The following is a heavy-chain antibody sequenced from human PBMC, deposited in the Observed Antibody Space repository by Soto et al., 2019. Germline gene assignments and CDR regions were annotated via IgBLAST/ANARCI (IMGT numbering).Heavy chain of an antibody. V-gene: IGHV4-31*03. CDR1: GGSIRRRGYY. CDR3: ASSGAREGDWFDP. Sequence: QVQLQESGPGVVKPSQTLSLTCTVSGGSIRRRGYYWSWIRHHPWEGLQWIGFIHYSGITDYNPSLKSRAAISADTSKNQFSLKLSSVTAADTAVYYCASSGAREGDWFDPWGQGTLVTVSS. D-gene: IGHD3-16*01. J-gene: IGHJ5*02. CDR2: IHYSGIT.